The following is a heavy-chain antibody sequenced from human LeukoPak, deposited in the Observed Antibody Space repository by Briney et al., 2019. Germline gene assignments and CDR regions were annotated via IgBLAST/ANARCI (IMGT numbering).Heavy chain of an antibody. CDR3: TKGYYEPFDS. CDR1: GGSISSYY. D-gene: IGHD3-16*01. J-gene: IGHJ4*02. Sequence: SETLSLACTVSGGSISSYYWSWIRQPAGKGLEWIGRIYTSGSTNYNPSLKSRVTMSVDTSKNQFSLKLTSVTAADTAVYFCTKGYYEPFDSWGQGSLVTASS. V-gene: IGHV4-4*07. CDR2: IYTSGST.